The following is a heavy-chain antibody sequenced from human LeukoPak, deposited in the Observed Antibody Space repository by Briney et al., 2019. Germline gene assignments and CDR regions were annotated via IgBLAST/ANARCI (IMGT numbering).Heavy chain of an antibody. Sequence: GGSLRLSCAASGFTFSSYGMHWVRQAPGKGLEWVAFIRYDGSNKYYADSVKGRFTISRDNSKNTLYLQMNGLRAEDTAVYYCAKAKASYYYDSSGSFDYWGQGTLVTVSS. J-gene: IGHJ4*02. CDR1: GFTFSSYG. V-gene: IGHV3-30*02. CDR2: IRYDGSNK. D-gene: IGHD3-22*01. CDR3: AKAKASYYYDSSGSFDY.